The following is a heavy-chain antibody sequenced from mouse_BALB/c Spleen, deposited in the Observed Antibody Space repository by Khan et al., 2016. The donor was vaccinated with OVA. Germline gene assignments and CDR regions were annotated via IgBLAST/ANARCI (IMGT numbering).Heavy chain of an antibody. CDR1: GYTFTDYN. D-gene: IGHD1-1*01. CDR2: INPNNGGT. J-gene: IGHJ2*01. CDR3: ARPAYGSLGY. Sequence: EVQLQQSGPELVKSGASVKIPCKASGYTFTDYNMDWVKQSHGKSLEWIGDINPNNGGTIYNQKFKGKATLTVDKSYSTAYMELRSLTSEDTAVYYCARPAYGSLGYWAQGTTLTVSS. V-gene: IGHV1-18*01.